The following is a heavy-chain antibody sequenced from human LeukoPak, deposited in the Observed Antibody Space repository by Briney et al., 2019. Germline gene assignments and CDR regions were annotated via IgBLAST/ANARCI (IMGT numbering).Heavy chain of an antibody. CDR2: INPNSGGT. CDR3: ARDQCSGWYLGQYFQH. D-gene: IGHD6-19*01. V-gene: IGHV1-2*02. J-gene: IGHJ1*01. CDR1: GYTFTGYY. Sequence: ASVKVSCKASGYTFTGYYMHWVRQAPGQGLEWMGWINPNSGGTNYAQKFQGRVTMTRDTSISTAYMELSRLRSDDTAVYYCARDQCSGWYLGQYFQHWGQGTLVTVSS.